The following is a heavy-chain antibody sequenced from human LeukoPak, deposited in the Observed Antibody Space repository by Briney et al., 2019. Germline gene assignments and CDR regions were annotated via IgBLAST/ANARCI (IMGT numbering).Heavy chain of an antibody. V-gene: IGHV1-69*04. Sequence: SVKVSCKASGGTFSSYAISWVRQAPGQGLEWMGRIIPILGIANYAQKFQGRVTITADKSTSTAYMELSSLRSEDTAVYYCSDFGSINDAFDIWGQGTMVTVSS. D-gene: IGHD3-3*02. J-gene: IGHJ3*02. CDR1: GGTFSSYA. CDR2: IIPILGIA. CDR3: SDFGSINDAFDI.